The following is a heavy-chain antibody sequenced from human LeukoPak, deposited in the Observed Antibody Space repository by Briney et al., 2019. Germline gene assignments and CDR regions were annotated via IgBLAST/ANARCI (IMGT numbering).Heavy chain of an antibody. CDR2: IYTSGST. V-gene: IGHV4-61*02. CDR3: ARQVTGYYYYYMDV. J-gene: IGHJ6*03. Sequence: SQTLSLTCTVSGGSISSGSYYWSWIRQPAGKGLEWIGRIYTSGSTNYNPSLKSRVTISVDTSKNQFSLKLSSVTAADTAVYYCARQVTGYYYYYMDVWGKGTTVTVSS. CDR1: GGSISSGSYY. D-gene: IGHD3-10*01.